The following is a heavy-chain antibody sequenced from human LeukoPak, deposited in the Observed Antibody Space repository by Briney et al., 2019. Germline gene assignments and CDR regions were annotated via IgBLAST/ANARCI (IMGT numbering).Heavy chain of an antibody. D-gene: IGHD4/OR15-4a*01. CDR3: ARRAGAYSHPYDY. J-gene: IGHJ4*02. CDR1: GFTFSSYG. CDR2: IRFDGSNN. Sequence: GGSLRLSCAASGFTFSSYGIHWVRQAPGKGLEWVAFIRFDGSNNYYADSVKGRFTISRDNSKNTLYLQMNSLRAEDTAVYYCARRAGAYSHPYDYWGQGTLVTVSS. V-gene: IGHV3-30*02.